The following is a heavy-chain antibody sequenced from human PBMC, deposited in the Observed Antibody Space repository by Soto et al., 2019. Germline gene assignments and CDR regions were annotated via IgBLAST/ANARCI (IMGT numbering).Heavy chain of an antibody. CDR3: ARGPPLGYCSGGSCYRPNERSRGEYFQH. CDR2: INHSGST. Sequence: QVQLQQWGAGLLKPSETLSLTCAVYGGSFSGYYWSWIRQPPGKGLEWIGEINHSGSTNYNPSLKSRLTLPVDTSKNQFSLKLSSVTAADTAVYYCARGPPLGYCSGGSCYRPNERSRGEYFQHWGQGTLVTVSS. V-gene: IGHV4-34*01. CDR1: GGSFSGYY. J-gene: IGHJ1*01. D-gene: IGHD2-15*01.